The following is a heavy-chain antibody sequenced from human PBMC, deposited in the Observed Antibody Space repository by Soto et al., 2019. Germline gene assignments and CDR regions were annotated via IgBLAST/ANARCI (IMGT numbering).Heavy chain of an antibody. V-gene: IGHV4-38-2*01. Sequence: AETLSLTCGVSGFSIRTSCFWGWLQQPPGRGQELIGLISNSGRAISHSSLPGRASISLDTTNNAFSLILKMMTAAAAAADYCARGRSFRLVGATLDPWGQGTLVTVSS. CDR3: ARGRSFRLVGATLDP. J-gene: IGHJ5*02. CDR2: ISNSGRA. D-gene: IGHD3-16*02. CDR1: GFSIRTSCF.